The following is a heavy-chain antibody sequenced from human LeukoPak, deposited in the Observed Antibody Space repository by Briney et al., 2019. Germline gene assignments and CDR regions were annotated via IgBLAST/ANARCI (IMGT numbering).Heavy chain of an antibody. V-gene: IGHV3-48*03. CDR2: ISSSGSTI. D-gene: IGHD3-22*01. Sequence: PGGSLRLSCAASGFTFSSYEMNWVRQAPGTGLEWVSYISSSGSTIYYADSVKGRFTISRDNAKNSLYLQMNSLRAEDTAVYYCARGFPNNYYDSSGFSPDAFDIWGQGTMVTVSS. CDR3: ARGFPNNYYDSSGFSPDAFDI. J-gene: IGHJ3*02. CDR1: GFTFSSYE.